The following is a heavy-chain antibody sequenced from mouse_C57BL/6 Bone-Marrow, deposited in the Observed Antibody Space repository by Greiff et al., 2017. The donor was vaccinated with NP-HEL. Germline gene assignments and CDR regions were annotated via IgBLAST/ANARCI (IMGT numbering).Heavy chain of an antibody. CDR3: ARGAARGALDY. V-gene: IGHV1-9*01. Sequence: QVQLQQSGAELMKPGASVKLSCKTSGYTFTGYWIEWVKQRPGHGLEWIGEILPGSGGTNYNEKFKGKATFTADTSSNTAYMQLSSLTTEDSGICDGARGAARGALDYWGQGTSVTVSS. D-gene: IGHD6-1*01. CDR2: ILPGSGGT. CDR1: GYTFTGYW. J-gene: IGHJ4*01.